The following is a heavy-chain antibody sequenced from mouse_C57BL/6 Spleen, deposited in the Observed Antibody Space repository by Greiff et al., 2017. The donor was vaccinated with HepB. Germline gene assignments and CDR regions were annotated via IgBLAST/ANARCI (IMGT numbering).Heavy chain of an antibody. V-gene: IGHV1-64*01. CDR3: ARDRGVDAMDY. CDR2: IHPNSGST. J-gene: IGHJ4*01. CDR1: GYTFTSYW. Sequence: QVQLQQPGAELVKPGASVKLSCKASGYTFTSYWMHWVKQRPGQGLEWIGMIHPNSGSTNYNEKFKSKATLTVDKSSSTAYMQLSSLTSEDSAVYYCARDRGVDAMDYWGQGTSVTVSS.